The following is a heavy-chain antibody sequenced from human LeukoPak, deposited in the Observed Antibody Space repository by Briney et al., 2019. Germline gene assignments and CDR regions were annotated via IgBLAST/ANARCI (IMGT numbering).Heavy chain of an antibody. V-gene: IGHV3-23*01. Sequence: GGSLRLSCAASGFTFSSYAMSWVRQAPGKGREWVSSISGGGAVTYYADPVKGRFTISRDNSKNTVYLQMNSLRAEDTAVYYCAKEPRVATIEIFDSWGQGTLVTVSS. CDR1: GFTFSSYA. J-gene: IGHJ4*02. CDR2: ISGGGAVT. CDR3: AKEPRVATIEIFDS. D-gene: IGHD5-12*01.